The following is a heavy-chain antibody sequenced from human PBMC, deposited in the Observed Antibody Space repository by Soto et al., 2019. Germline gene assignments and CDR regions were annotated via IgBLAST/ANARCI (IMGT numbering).Heavy chain of an antibody. CDR1: GFPFSGYA. CDR2: IHGGGNSA. V-gene: IGHV3-23*01. D-gene: IGHD2-21*02. CDR3: AKGLAYCGGDCYSHFDL. J-gene: IGHJ2*01. Sequence: GSLRLSGAASGFPFSGYAMSWVRPAPGKGLEWVSVIHGGGNSAYYADSVKGRFTISRDNSKNTLYLQMSSLRAEDTAVYYCAKGLAYCGGDCYSHFDLWGRGTLVTVS.